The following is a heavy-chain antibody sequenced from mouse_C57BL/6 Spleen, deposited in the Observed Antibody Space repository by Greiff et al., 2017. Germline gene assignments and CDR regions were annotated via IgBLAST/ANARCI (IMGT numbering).Heavy chain of an antibody. CDR1: GFSLTSYG. V-gene: IGHV2-2*01. CDR2: IWSGGST. J-gene: IGHJ4*01. CDR3: ARRTFYAMDY. Sequence: VQLQQSGPGLVQPSQSLSITCTVSGFSLTSYGVHWVRQSPGKGLEWLGVIWSGGSTDYNAGFISRLSISKDNSKSQVFFKMNSLQADDTAIYYCARRTFYAMDYWGQGTSVTVSS.